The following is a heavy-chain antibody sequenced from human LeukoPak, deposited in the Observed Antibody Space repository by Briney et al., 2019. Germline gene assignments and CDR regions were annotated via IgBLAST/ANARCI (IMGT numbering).Heavy chain of an antibody. CDR3: ARGDDSSGYYFY. J-gene: IGHJ4*02. D-gene: IGHD3-22*01. Sequence: GGSLRLSCAASGFTFSSYEMNWVRQAPGKGLEWVSYISSSGSTIYYADSVKGRFTISRDNAKNSVYLQMNSLRAEDTAVYYCARGDDSSGYYFYWGQGTLVTVSS. CDR2: ISSSGSTI. CDR1: GFTFSSYE. V-gene: IGHV3-48*03.